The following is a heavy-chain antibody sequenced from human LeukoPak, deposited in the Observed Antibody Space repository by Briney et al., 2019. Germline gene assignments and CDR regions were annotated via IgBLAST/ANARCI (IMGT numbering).Heavy chain of an antibody. CDR2: IYDSVNT. V-gene: IGHV4-59*01. CDR1: GGSISSYY. CDR3: ARVRRYYDSSGYPSRLFDY. Sequence: SETLSLTCTVSGGSISSYYWSWIRQSPGKGLEWIGYIYDSVNTNYNPSLESRVTMSVDTSKKQFSLKLTSVTAADTAVYYCARVRRYYDSSGYPSRLFDYWGQGTLVTVSS. D-gene: IGHD3-22*01. J-gene: IGHJ4*02.